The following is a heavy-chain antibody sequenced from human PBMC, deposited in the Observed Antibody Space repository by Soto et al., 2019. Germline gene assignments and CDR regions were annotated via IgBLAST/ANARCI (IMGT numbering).Heavy chain of an antibody. J-gene: IGHJ6*02. Sequence: EVQLVESGGGLVQPGGSRSPSGAPSGFTLGSYWMSGARGAPGKGLGGGANIKQDGSRKYYGGSVKGRFTISRDNATNSLYMQMNSLRAEDTALYYCARDYGLSHSPRYSGMDVWGQGTTVNVSS. D-gene: IGHD3-10*01. CDR1: GFTLGSYW. CDR3: ARDYGLSHSPRYSGMDV. CDR2: IKQDGSRK. V-gene: IGHV3-7*05.